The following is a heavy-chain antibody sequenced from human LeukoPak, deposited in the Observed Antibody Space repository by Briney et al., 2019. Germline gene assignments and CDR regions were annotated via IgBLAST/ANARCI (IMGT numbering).Heavy chain of an antibody. J-gene: IGHJ4*02. D-gene: IGHD3-10*01. Sequence: GGSLRLSCAASGFTFSSYSMNWVRQAPGKGLEWVSSISSSSSYIYYADSVEGRFTISRDNAKNSLYRQMNSLSAEDTAVYYCAKVTYGAGTYGAFDYWGQGTLVTVSS. CDR1: GFTFSSYS. V-gene: IGHV3-21*04. CDR2: ISSSSSYI. CDR3: AKVTYGAGTYGAFDY.